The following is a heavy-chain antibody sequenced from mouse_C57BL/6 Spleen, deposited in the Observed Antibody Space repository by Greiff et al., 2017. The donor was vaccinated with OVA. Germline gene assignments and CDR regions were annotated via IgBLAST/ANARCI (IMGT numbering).Heavy chain of an antibody. Sequence: EVQLQQSGPELVKPGASVKIPCKASGYTFTDYNMDWVKQSHGKSLEWIGDINPNNGGTIYNQKFKGKATLTVDKSSSTAYMELRSLTSEDTAVYYCARPYYYGSSFYWYFDVWGTGTTVTVSS. CDR1: GYTFTDYN. V-gene: IGHV1-18*01. J-gene: IGHJ1*03. CDR3: ARPYYYGSSFYWYFDV. D-gene: IGHD1-1*01. CDR2: INPNNGGT.